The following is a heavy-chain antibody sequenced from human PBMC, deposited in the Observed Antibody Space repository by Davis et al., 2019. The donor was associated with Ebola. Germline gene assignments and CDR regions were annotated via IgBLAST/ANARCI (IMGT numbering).Heavy chain of an antibody. D-gene: IGHD2-21*02. Sequence: PGGSLRLSCAASGFTFSGSAMHWVRQASGNGLEWVGRIRSKANSYATAYAASVKGRFTISRDDSKNTAYLQMNSLKTEDTAVYYCTSDVQLAYCGGDCYGSVDVWGQGTTVTVSS. CDR1: GFTFSGSA. J-gene: IGHJ6*02. CDR3: TSDVQLAYCGGDCYGSVDV. CDR2: IRSKANSYAT. V-gene: IGHV3-73*01.